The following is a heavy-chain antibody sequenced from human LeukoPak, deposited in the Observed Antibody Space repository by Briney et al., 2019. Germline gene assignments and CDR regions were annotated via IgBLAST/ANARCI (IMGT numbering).Heavy chain of an antibody. D-gene: IGHD1-26*01. V-gene: IGHV4-39*07. CDR1: GGSISSSSYY. J-gene: IGHJ4*02. CDR3: ARDLHDKWDPYDY. Sequence: SETLSLTCTVSGGSISSSSYYWGWIRQPSGKGLEWIGSIYYSGSTYYNPSLKSRVTISVDTSKNQFSLKLSSVTAADTAVYYCARDLHDKWDPYDYWGQGTLVTVSS. CDR2: IYYSGST.